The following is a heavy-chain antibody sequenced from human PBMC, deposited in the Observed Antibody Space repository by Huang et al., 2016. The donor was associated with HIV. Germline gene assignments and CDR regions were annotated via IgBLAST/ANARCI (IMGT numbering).Heavy chain of an antibody. Sequence: QVQLVQSGAEVKKPGASVKVSGKVSGYTLTELSIHWVRQAPGTGLEWMGGFAPEHGATSYAQNFQGRVTMTEDTSTDTAYMELHSLRPEDTAVYYCAAGYDTYYDIWGQGTMVIASS. CDR3: AAGYDTYYDI. CDR2: FAPEHGAT. J-gene: IGHJ3*02. V-gene: IGHV1-24*01. CDR1: GYTLTELS. D-gene: IGHD2-21*01.